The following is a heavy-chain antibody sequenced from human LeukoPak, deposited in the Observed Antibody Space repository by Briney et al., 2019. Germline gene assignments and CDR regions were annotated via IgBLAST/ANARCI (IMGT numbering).Heavy chain of an antibody. D-gene: IGHD6-13*01. CDR3: ASRSSSSWYYYYYYMDV. J-gene: IGHJ6*03. V-gene: IGHV3-23*01. CDR1: GFTFSSYE. Sequence: GGSLRLSCAASGFTFSSYEMNWVRQAPGKGLEWVSAISGSGGSTYYADSVKGRFTISRDNSKNTLYLQMNSLRAEDTAVYYCASRSSSSWYYYYYYMDVWGKGTTVTVSS. CDR2: ISGSGGST.